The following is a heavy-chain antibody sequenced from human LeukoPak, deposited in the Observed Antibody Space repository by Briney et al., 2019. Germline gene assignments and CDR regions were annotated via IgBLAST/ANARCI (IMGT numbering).Heavy chain of an antibody. CDR1: GFTFSSYW. J-gene: IGHJ6*03. CDR3: VRAFGGYDSQRFYYNMDV. CDR2: IHGSASYN. Sequence: GGSLRLSCAASGFTFSSYWMHWVRQAPGKGLEWVSCIHGSASYNYYADSVKGRFTVSRDSAKNSLYLEMSSLRVEDTAVYYCVRAFGGYDSQRFYYNMDVWGKGTTVTVSS. V-gene: IGHV3-21*06. D-gene: IGHD5-12*01.